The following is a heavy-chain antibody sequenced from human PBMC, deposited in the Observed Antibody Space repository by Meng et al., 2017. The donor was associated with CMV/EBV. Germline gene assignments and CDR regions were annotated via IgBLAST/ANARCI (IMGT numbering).Heavy chain of an antibody. V-gene: IGHV4-34*01. CDR2: INHSGST. CDR3: ARDPQSLAVAGTGDY. J-gene: IGHJ4*02. CDR1: GGSFSGYY. Sequence: SETLSLTCAVYGGSFSGYYWSWIRQPPGKGLEWIGEINHSGSTNYNPSLKSRVPISVDTSKNQFSLKLSSVTAADTAVYYCARDPQSLAVAGTGDYWGQGTLVTVSS. D-gene: IGHD6-19*01.